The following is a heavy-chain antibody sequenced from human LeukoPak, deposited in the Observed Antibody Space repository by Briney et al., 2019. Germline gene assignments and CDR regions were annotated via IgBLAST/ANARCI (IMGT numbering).Heavy chain of an antibody. CDR3: AMFLGYCSGGSCPFDP. Sequence: SVKVSCKASGGTFNSYAISWVRQAPGQGPEWMGGIIPIFGTANYAQKFQGRVTVTADKSTNTAYMELSSLRSQDTAVYYCAMFLGYCSGGSCPFDPWGQGTLVTVSS. J-gene: IGHJ5*02. V-gene: IGHV1-69*06. D-gene: IGHD2-15*01. CDR2: IIPIFGTA. CDR1: GGTFNSYA.